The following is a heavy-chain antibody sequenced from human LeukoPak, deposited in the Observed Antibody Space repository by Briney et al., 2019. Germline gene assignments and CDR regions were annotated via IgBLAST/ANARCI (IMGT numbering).Heavy chain of an antibody. CDR1: GGSISSYF. V-gene: IGHV4-59*01. CDR2: IYYTGIT. CDR3: ARGHGSGGILGPYFDY. J-gene: IGHJ4*02. Sequence: PSETLSLTCTVSGGSISSYFWSWIRQPPGKGLQWIGYIYYTGITNYNPSLKSRVTISVDTSKNQFSLKMTSVTAADTAVYYCARGHGSGGILGPYFDYWGQGTLVTVSS. D-gene: IGHD3-10*01.